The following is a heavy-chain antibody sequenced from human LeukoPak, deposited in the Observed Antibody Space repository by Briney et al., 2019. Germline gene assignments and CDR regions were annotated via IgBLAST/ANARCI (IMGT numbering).Heavy chain of an antibody. Sequence: PSETLSLTCTVSGGSISSSSYYWGWIRQPPGKGLEWIGSIYYSGSTFYNPSLKSRVTISVDTSKNQFSLKLSSVTAADTAVYYCARVSQRSVHYFDYWGQGTLVTVSS. J-gene: IGHJ4*02. D-gene: IGHD3-10*01. V-gene: IGHV4-39*01. CDR2: IYYSGST. CDR3: ARVSQRSVHYFDY. CDR1: GGSISSSSYY.